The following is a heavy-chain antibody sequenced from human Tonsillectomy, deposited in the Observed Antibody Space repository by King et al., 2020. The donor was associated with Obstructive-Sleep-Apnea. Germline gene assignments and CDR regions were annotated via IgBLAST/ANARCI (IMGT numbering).Heavy chain of an antibody. D-gene: IGHD4-23*01. J-gene: IGHJ2*01. CDR3: ARDPLSLDYGGNSGWYFDL. V-gene: IGHV3-74*01. CDR1: GFTFSSYW. Sequence: VQLVESGGGLVQPGGSLRLSCAASGFTFSSYWMHWVRQAPGKGLVWVSRINSDGSSTSYADSVKGRFTISRDNAKNTLHLQMNSLRAEDTAVYYCARDPLSLDYGGNSGWYFDLWGRGTLVTVSS. CDR2: INSDGSST.